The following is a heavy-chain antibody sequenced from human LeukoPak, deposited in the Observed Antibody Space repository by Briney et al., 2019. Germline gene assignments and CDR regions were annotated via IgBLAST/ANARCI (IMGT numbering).Heavy chain of an antibody. CDR1: GFDLEDYS. D-gene: IGHD1-26*01. J-gene: IGHJ4*02. V-gene: IGHV3-43*01. CDR2: IKWDGRGA. CDR3: ARDDGPYSGTYLDS. Sequence: GSLRLSCAGSGFDLEDYSMHWVRQVPGKGLEWVSLIKWDGRGADYADSVRGRFTISRDNSKNSLYLQMNSLTTEDTAVYYCARDDGPYSGTYLDSWGQGTLVIVSS.